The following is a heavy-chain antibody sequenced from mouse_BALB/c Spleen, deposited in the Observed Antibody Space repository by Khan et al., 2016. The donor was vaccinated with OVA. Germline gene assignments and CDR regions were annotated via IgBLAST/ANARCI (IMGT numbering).Heavy chain of an antibody. CDR1: GYTFTDYI. CDR2: IFPGSDTP. CDR3: ARGGYSAFAY. V-gene: IGHV1-77*01. Sequence: QVQLKQSGPELVKPGASLKVSCKASGYTFTDYIIGWVKQSTRQGLEWIGDIFPGSDTPYYNEKFKDRATLTADKSATTAYMHLSSLTSDDSAVYFCARGGYSAFAYWGQGTLVTVSA. D-gene: IGHD2-14*01. J-gene: IGHJ3*01.